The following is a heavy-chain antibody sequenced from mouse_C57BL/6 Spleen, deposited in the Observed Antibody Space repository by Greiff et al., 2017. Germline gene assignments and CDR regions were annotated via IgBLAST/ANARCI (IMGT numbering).Heavy chain of an antibody. Sequence: EVKVVESEGGLVQPGSSMKLSCTASGFTFSDYYMAWVRQVPEKGLEWVANINYDGSSTYYLDSLKSRFIISRDNAKNILYLQMSSLKSEDTATYYCARLYLGAMDYWGQGTSVTVSS. CDR1: GFTFSDYY. D-gene: IGHD1-1*01. CDR3: ARLYLGAMDY. V-gene: IGHV5-16*01. J-gene: IGHJ4*01. CDR2: INYDGSST.